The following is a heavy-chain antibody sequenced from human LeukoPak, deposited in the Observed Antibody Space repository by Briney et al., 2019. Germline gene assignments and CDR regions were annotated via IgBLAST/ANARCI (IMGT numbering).Heavy chain of an antibody. Sequence: GGSLRLSCAASGFTLSSYWMHWVRQAPGKGLVWVSRINSDGSSISYADSVKGRFTISRDNAKNSLYLQMNGLRAEDTAVYYCARDDGIRTVDYWGQGTLVTVSS. J-gene: IGHJ4*02. CDR1: GFTLSSYW. D-gene: IGHD1-14*01. CDR2: INSDGSSI. V-gene: IGHV3-74*01. CDR3: ARDDGIRTVDY.